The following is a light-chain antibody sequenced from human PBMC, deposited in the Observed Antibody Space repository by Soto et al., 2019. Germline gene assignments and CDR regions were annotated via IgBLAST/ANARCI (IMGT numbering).Light chain of an antibody. V-gene: IGLV2-11*01. CDR2: DVS. CDR1: SSDVGGYNY. J-gene: IGLJ1*01. Sequence: QSALTQPRSVSGSPGQSVTISCTGTSSDVGGYNYVSWYQQNPGKAPKLMIYDVSKRPSGVPDRFSGSKSDNTASLTISGLQAEDEADYYCCSYAGSYTSLYVFGTGTKLTVL. CDR3: CSYAGSYTSLYV.